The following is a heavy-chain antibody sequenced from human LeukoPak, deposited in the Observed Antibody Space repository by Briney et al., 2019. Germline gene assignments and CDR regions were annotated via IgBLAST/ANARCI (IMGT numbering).Heavy chain of an antibody. CDR3: ARDRSHYYGSGSYSVFDY. CDR2: IYTSGST. D-gene: IGHD3-10*01. V-gene: IGHV4-4*07. CDR1: GGSISSYY. J-gene: IGHJ4*02. Sequence: SETLSLTCTVSGGSISSYYWSWIRQPAGKGLEWIGRIYTSGSTNYNPSLKSRVTMSVDTSKNQISLKLSSVTAADTAVYYCARDRSHYYGSGSYSVFDYWGQGTLVTVSS.